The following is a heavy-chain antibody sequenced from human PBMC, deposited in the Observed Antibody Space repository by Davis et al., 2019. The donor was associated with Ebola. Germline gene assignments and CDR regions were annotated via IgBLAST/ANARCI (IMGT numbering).Heavy chain of an antibody. CDR1: GYSFSSFG. J-gene: IGHJ6*02. D-gene: IGHD2-15*01. CDR3: AKVPGYCSGGACFSFGYYHGMDV. Sequence: PGGSLRLSCAASGYSFSSFGIHWVRQGPGKGLEWVAVISNDGNKKFYVDSVKGRFIISRDNSDKTVYLQMNSLSDEDTAIYYCAKVPGYCSGGACFSFGYYHGMDVWGQGTTVTVSS. V-gene: IGHV3-30*18. CDR2: ISNDGNKK.